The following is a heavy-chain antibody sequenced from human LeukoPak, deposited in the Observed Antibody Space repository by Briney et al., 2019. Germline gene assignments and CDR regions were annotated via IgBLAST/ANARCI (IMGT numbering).Heavy chain of an antibody. CDR3: ARPYYDSSAPPYDY. CDR2: ISAYNGNT. D-gene: IGHD3-22*01. J-gene: IGHJ4*02. Sequence: GASXKVSCKASGYTFTSYGISWVRQAPGQGGEGMGWISAYNGNTKYAQKLQGRGTINTDTNTRKDYVEMRGLRSDDPAVYYCARPYYDSSAPPYDYWGQGTLVTVSS. V-gene: IGHV1-18*01. CDR1: GYTFTSYG.